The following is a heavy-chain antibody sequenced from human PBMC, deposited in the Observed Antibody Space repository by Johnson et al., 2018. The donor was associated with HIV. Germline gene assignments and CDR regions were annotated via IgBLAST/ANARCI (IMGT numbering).Heavy chain of an antibody. V-gene: IGHV3-9*01. CDR2: ISWNSGSI. J-gene: IGHJ3*02. D-gene: IGHD4-23*01. Sequence: DVQLVEYGGGLVQPGRSLRLSCAASGFTFDDYAMHWVRQAPGKGLEWVSGISWNSGSIGYADSVKGRFTISRDNAKNSLYLQMNSLRAEDTALYYCAKDITVVMHGAGAFDIWGQGTMVTVSS. CDR1: GFTFDDYA. CDR3: AKDITVVMHGAGAFDI.